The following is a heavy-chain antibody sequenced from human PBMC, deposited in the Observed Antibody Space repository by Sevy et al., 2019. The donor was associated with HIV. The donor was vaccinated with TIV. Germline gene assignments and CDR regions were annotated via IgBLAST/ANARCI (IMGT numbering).Heavy chain of an antibody. J-gene: IGHJ4*02. CDR3: VRAVGADGSF. CDR1: GFSLNTYS. Sequence: GGSLRLSCAASGFSLNTYSMSWVRQAPGKGLEWVANIKQDGSVTYYVDSVKGRFTISRDNARKFMYRQMNSLRAEDTARYYGVRAVGADGSFWGQGTLVTVSS. CDR2: IKQDGSVT. D-gene: IGHD6-13*01. V-gene: IGHV3-7*01.